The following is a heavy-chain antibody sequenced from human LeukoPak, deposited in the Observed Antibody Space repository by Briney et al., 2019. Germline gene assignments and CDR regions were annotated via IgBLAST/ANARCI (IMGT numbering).Heavy chain of an antibody. D-gene: IGHD6-19*01. CDR3: ARDGGSGWYGY. J-gene: IGHJ4*02. CDR1: GGSISSYY. V-gene: IGHV4-59*01. CDR2: IYYSGST. Sequence: SETLSLTCTVSGGSISSYYWSWIRQPPRKGLEWIGYIYYSGSTNYNPSLKSRVTISVDTSKSQFSLKLSSVTAADTAVYYCARDGGSGWYGYWGQGTLVTVSS.